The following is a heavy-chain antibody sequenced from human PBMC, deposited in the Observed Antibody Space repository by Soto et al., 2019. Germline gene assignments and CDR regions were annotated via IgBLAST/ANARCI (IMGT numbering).Heavy chain of an antibody. J-gene: IGHJ4*02. V-gene: IGHV1-69*01. CDR2: IIPLFGTP. CDR3: ASPVEGLDTAKLKVRAH. Sequence: QVQLVQSGAELKKPGSSVNVSCKASGGTFSNNAIIWVRQAPGQGLEWMGGIIPLFGTPRYAQNFQCRLRITTDASSTTANTHLNIRRSEDEAMSFCASPVEGLDTAKLKVRAHWGQGSLVTVSS. D-gene: IGHD5-18*01. CDR1: GGTFSNNA.